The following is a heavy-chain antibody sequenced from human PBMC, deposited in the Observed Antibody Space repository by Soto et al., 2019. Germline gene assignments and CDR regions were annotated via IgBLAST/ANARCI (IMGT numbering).Heavy chain of an antibody. CDR1: GGTFSSYA. V-gene: IGHV1-69*01. CDR2: IIPIFGTA. CDR3: ASRTPAYSSSWHHDAFDI. D-gene: IGHD6-13*01. J-gene: IGHJ3*02. Sequence: QVQLVQSGAEVKKPGSSVKVSCKASGGTFSSYAISWVRQAPGQGLEWMGGIIPIFGTANYAQKFQGRVTITADESTSTAYMELSSLRSEDTAVYYCASRTPAYSSSWHHDAFDIWGQGTMVTVSS.